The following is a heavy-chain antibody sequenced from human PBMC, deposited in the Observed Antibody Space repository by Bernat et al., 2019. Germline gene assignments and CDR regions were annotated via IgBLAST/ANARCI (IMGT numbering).Heavy chain of an antibody. J-gene: IGHJ4*02. Sequence: QVQLVESGGGVVQPGRSLRLSCAASGFTFSSYGMHWVRQAPGKGLEWVAVIWYDGSNKYYADSVKGRFTISRDNSKNTLYLQMNSLRAEDTAVYYCARDEEEQQLALDYWGQETLVTVSS. CDR2: IWYDGSNK. V-gene: IGHV3-33*01. CDR1: GFTFSSYG. D-gene: IGHD6-13*01. CDR3: ARDEEEQQLALDY.